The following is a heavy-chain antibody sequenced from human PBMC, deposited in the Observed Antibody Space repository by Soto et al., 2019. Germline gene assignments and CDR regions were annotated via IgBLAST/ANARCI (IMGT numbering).Heavy chain of an antibody. V-gene: IGHV4-34*01. CDR1: GGSFSGYY. CDR2: INHSGST. CDR3: ARGHSLPYGSGSYKGHWFDP. D-gene: IGHD3-10*01. Sequence: SETLSLTCAVYGGSFSGYYWSWIRQPPGKGLEWIGEINHSGSTDYNPSLKSRVTISVDTSKNQFSLKLSSVTAADTAVYYCARGHSLPYGSGSYKGHWFDPWGQGTLVTVSS. J-gene: IGHJ5*02.